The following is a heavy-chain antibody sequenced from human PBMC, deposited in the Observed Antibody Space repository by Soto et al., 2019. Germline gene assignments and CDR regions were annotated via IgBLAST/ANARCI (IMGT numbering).Heavy chain of an antibody. CDR1: GFTFSSYG. Sequence: QVQLVESGGGVVQPGRSLRLSCAASGFTFSSYGMHWVRQAPGKGLEWVAVISYDGSNKYYADSVKGRFTISRDNSKKTMYMQMNSLRAEDTAVYYCAKILRSYCISTSCYWAYFDSWGQGTLVTVSS. D-gene: IGHD2-2*01. CDR2: ISYDGSNK. J-gene: IGHJ4*02. CDR3: AKILRSYCISTSCYWAYFDS. V-gene: IGHV3-30*18.